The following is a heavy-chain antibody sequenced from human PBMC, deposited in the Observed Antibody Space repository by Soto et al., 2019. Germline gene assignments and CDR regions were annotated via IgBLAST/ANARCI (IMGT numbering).Heavy chain of an antibody. CDR1: GYAFTSYG. V-gene: IGHV1-18*01. D-gene: IGHD6-6*01. CDR3: AREGQLGY. Sequence: QVQLVQSGAEVKKPAASVKVSCKASGYAFTSYGFSWVRHAPGQGLEGMGGISGYNGNTNYAQKFQDIVTMTTDTSTSTAYMELRSLRSDDTAVYYCAREGQLGYWGQGTLVTVSS. CDR2: ISGYNGNT. J-gene: IGHJ4*02.